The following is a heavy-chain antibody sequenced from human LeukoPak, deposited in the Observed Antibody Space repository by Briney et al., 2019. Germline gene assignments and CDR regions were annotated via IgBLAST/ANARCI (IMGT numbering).Heavy chain of an antibody. Sequence: ASVKVSCKVSGYTLTELSMHWVRQAPGKGLEWMGGFDPEDGETIYAQKFQGRVTMTEDTSTDTAYMELSSLRSEDTAVYYCATESYDSSGCYPRLDYWGQGTLVTVSS. CDR3: ATESYDSSGCYPRLDY. D-gene: IGHD3-22*01. CDR1: GYTLTELS. J-gene: IGHJ4*02. CDR2: FDPEDGET. V-gene: IGHV1-24*01.